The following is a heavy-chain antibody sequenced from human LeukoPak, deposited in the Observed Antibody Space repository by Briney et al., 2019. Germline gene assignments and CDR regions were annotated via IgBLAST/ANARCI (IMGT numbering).Heavy chain of an antibody. CDR1: GFTFSASD. CDR2: ITSSSHYI. CDR3: ARAENSGSGGLNP. Sequence: GGSLRLSCAASGFTFSASDMNWVRQAPGKGLEWVSRITSSSHYIYYADSVKGRFTISRDNAKNSLYLDMSSLRADDTAVYYCARAENSGSGGLNPWGQGTLVTVSS. J-gene: IGHJ5*02. D-gene: IGHD2-15*01. V-gene: IGHV3-21*01.